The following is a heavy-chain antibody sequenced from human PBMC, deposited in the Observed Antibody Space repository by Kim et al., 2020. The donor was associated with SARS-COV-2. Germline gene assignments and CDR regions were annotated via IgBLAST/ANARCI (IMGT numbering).Heavy chain of an antibody. CDR3: ARDTQMYYYYGMDV. CDR2: ISGSGSST. D-gene: IGHD2-8*01. V-gene: IGHV3-23*01. Sequence: GGSLRLSCAASGFTFSSYAMNWVRQAPGKGLEWVSTISGSGSSTHYADSVKGRFTISRDSSKNKMYLQMNSLRAEDTAVYYCARDTQMYYYYGMDVWGHGTTVTVSS. CDR1: GFTFSSYA. J-gene: IGHJ6*02.